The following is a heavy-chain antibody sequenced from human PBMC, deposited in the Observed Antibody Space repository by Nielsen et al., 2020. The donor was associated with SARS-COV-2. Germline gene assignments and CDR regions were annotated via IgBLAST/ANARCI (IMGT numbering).Heavy chain of an antibody. Sequence: SETLSLTCTVYGGSISSSSYYWGWIRKHPGKGLEWIGSIYYSGSTYYNPSLKSRVTISVDTSKNQFSLNLSSVTAADTAVYYCARHDYGNQYVDYYYYGIDVWCPGTTVTVSS. CDR1: GGSISSSSYY. CDR2: IYYSGST. D-gene: IGHD4-11*01. V-gene: IGHV4-39*01. J-gene: IGHJ6*02. CDR3: ARHDYGNQYVDYYYYGIDV.